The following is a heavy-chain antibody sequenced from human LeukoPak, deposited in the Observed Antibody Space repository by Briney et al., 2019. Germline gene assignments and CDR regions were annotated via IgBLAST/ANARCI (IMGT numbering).Heavy chain of an antibody. CDR2: ISSSGSTI. D-gene: IGHD3-10*02. J-gene: IGHJ6*04. Sequence: GGSLSHSCAPSGFTFSSYEMNWVRQPPAKGLEWVSYISSSGSTIYYADSVKGRFTISRDNAKHSLCLQMYSLRAEDTAVYYCAELGITMIGGVWGKGTTVTISS. V-gene: IGHV3-48*03. CDR3: AELGITMIGGV. CDR1: GFTFSSYE.